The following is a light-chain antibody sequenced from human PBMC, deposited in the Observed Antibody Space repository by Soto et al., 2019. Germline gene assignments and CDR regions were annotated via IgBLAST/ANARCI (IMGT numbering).Light chain of an antibody. CDR1: SSDIGDYTH. CDR3: CSYTTSSTVV. Sequence: QSALTQPASVSGSPGQSITISCTGTSSDIGDYTHVSWYQQHPGKAPKLIIYEVSDRPSGVSNRFSGSKSGNTASLTISGLQTEDEADYYCCSYTTSSTVVFGTGTKVTVL. CDR2: EVS. V-gene: IGLV2-14*01. J-gene: IGLJ1*01.